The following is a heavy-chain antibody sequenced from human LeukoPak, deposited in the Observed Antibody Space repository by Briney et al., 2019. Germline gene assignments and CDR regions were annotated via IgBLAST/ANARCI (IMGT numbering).Heavy chain of an antibody. Sequence: PSETLSLTCAVSGGSISSGGYSWSWIRQPPGKGLEWIGYIYHSGSTYYNPSLKSRVTISVDRSKNQFSLKLSSVTAADTAVYYCARIWGDYYDSRHLAWFDPWGQGTLVTVSS. V-gene: IGHV4-30-2*01. CDR1: GGSISSGGYS. CDR3: ARIWGDYYDSRHLAWFDP. J-gene: IGHJ5*02. D-gene: IGHD3-22*01. CDR2: IYHSGST.